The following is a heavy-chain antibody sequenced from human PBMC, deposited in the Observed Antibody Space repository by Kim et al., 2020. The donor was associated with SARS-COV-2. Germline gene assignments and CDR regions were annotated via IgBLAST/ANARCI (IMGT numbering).Heavy chain of an antibody. J-gene: IGHJ5*02. Sequence: GGSLRLSCAASGFTFSSYAMHWVRQAPGKGLEWVAVISYDGSNKYYADSVKGRFTISRDNSKNTLYLQMNSLRAEDTAVYYCARDRTMVRGVFWFDPWGQGTLVTVSS. V-gene: IGHV3-30*04. CDR2: ISYDGSNK. CDR3: ARDRTMVRGVFWFDP. D-gene: IGHD3-10*01. CDR1: GFTFSSYA.